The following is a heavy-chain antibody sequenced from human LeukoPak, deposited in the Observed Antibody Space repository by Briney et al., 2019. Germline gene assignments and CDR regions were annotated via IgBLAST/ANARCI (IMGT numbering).Heavy chain of an antibody. Sequence: GGSLRLSCAASGFTSSSYWMSWVRQAPGKGLEWVANIKQDGSEKYYVDSVKGRFTISRDNAKNSLYLQMNSLRAEDAAVYYCAKGYIIAGRQWYLDLWGRGTLVGVSS. J-gene: IGHJ2*01. CDR1: GFTSSSYW. CDR2: IKQDGSEK. D-gene: IGHD6-13*01. V-gene: IGHV3-7*01. CDR3: AKGYIIAGRQWYLDL.